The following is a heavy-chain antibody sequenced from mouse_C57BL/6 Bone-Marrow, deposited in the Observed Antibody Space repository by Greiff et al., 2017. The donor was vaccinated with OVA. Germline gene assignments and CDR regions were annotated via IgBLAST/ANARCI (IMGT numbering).Heavy chain of an antibody. CDR2: IYPYNGVS. CDR1: GYSFPGYY. J-gene: IGHJ2*01. CDR3: ARSACLEIGY. D-gene: IGHD6-2*01. Sequence: VQLQQSGPGPVQPGASVKISCKASGYSFPGYYMHWVKQSHGNILDWIGYIYPYNGVSSYNQKFKGKATLTVDKSSSTAYMALRSLTSEDSADYYCARSACLEIGYWGQVTTLTDSS. V-gene: IGHV1-31*01.